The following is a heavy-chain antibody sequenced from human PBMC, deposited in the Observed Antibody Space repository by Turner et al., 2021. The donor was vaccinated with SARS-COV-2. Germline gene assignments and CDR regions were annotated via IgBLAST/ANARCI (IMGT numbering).Heavy chain of an antibody. V-gene: IGHV3-53*01. Sequence: EVQLVESGGGLIQPGGSLSLSCAASGFTVSSNYMTWVRQAPGKGLEWVSVIYSGGSTYYADSVKGRFTISRDNSKNTLYLQMNSLRAEDTAVYYCARDLMEVVGMDVWGQGTTVTVSS. CDR2: IYSGGST. CDR1: GFTVSSNY. CDR3: ARDLMEVVGMDV. D-gene: IGHD3-3*01. J-gene: IGHJ6*02.